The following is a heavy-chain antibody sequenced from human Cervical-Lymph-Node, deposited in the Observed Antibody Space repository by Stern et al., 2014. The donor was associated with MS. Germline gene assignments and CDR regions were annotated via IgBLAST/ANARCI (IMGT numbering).Heavy chain of an antibody. Sequence: EVQLVESGGGLVQPGGSLRLSCAASGFTFSSYFMGWVRQAPGKGLEWVANIGQDGSLTYYVDSVEGRFTISRDNAKNSLFLQMNSPRSEDTSIYYCVRYRRGSDYYFEYWGQGTLVTVSS. CDR2: IGQDGSLT. D-gene: IGHD2-21*01. CDR3: VRYRRGSDYYFEY. J-gene: IGHJ4*02. CDR1: GFTFSSYF. V-gene: IGHV3-7*01.